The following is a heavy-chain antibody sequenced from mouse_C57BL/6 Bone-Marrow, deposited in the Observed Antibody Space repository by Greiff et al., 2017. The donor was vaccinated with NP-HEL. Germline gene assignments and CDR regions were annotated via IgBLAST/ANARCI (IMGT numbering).Heavy chain of an antibody. CDR2: IYPGDGDT. D-gene: IGHD4-1*02. V-gene: IGHV1-82*01. CDR1: GYAFSSSW. CDR3: ARGPTEAWFAY. J-gene: IGHJ3*01. Sequence: QVQLQQSGPELVKPGASVKISCKASGYAFSSSWMHWVKQRPGKGLEWIGRIYPGDGDTNYNGKFKGKATLTADKSSSTAYMQLSSLTSEDSAVYFCARGPTEAWFAYWGQGTLVTVSA.